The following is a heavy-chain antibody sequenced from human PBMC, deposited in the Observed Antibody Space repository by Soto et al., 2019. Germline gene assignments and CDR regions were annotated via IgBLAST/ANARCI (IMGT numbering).Heavy chain of an antibody. V-gene: IGHV1-18*01. J-gene: IGHJ6*02. D-gene: IGHD5-18*01. CDR2: INAYSGNT. CDR1: GYAFTSYG. CDR3: ARAHDTAMDRLDYNYYGMDV. Sequence: EASVKVSCKASGYAFTSYGISWVRQAPGQGLEWMGWINAYSGNTNYAQRLQGRVTMTTDTSTSTAYMELRSLRSDDTAVYYCARAHDTAMDRLDYNYYGMDVWGQGTTVTVS.